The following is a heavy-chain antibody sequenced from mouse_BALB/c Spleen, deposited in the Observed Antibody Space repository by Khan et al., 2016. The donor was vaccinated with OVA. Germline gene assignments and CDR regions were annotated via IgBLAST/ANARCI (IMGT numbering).Heavy chain of an antibody. CDR3: VNHGSSSTWFTY. D-gene: IGHD1-1*01. J-gene: IGHJ3*01. Sequence: QVQLQQPGAELAKPGASVKMSCKASGYTFTNYWMHWVKQRPGQGLEWIGYINPSTDYTEYNQKFKDKATLTADKSSSTAYIQLTSLTSEDSAIYYCVNHGSSSTWFTYWGQGTLVTVSA. CDR1: GYTFTNYW. V-gene: IGHV1-7*01. CDR2: INPSTDYT.